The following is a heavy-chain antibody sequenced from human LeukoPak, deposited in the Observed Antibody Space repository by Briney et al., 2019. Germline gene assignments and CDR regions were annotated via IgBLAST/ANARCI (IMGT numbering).Heavy chain of an antibody. CDR2: LYSDGST. Sequence: GGSLRLSCAASGFTVSSKYMSWVRQAPGKGLEWVSVLYSDGSTYYADSVKGRFTISRDNSKNTLYLQMNSLRAEDTAVYYCAKDMYDILTGPYFQHWGQGTLVTVSS. J-gene: IGHJ1*01. CDR3: AKDMYDILTGPYFQH. CDR1: GFTVSSKY. D-gene: IGHD3-9*01. V-gene: IGHV3-53*01.